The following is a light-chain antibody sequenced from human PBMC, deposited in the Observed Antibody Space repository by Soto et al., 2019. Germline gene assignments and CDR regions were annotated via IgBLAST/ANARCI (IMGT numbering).Light chain of an antibody. J-gene: IGKJ1*01. CDR1: QSIRTD. CDR2: DAS. Sequence: EIVMTQSPATLSVSPGERATLSCRASQSIRTDLAWYQQKSGQVPRLLIYDASTRATGIPARFSGSGSGTEFTLTISSLQSEDFAVYYCQQYNNWPPWTFGQGTKVDIK. CDR3: QQYNNWPPWT. V-gene: IGKV3D-15*01.